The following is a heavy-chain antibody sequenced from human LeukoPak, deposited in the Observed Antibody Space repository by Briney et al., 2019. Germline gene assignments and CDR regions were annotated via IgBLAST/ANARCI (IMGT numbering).Heavy chain of an antibody. CDR2: IYHSGST. J-gene: IGHJ4*02. Sequence: SETLSLTCTVSGYSISSGYYWGWIRQPPGKGLEWIGSIYHSGSTYYNPSLKSRVTISVDTSKNQFSLKLSSVTAADTAVYYCARVTTVVTLDYWGQGTLVTVSS. CDR3: ARVTTVVTLDY. CDR1: GYSISSGYY. V-gene: IGHV4-38-2*02. D-gene: IGHD4-23*01.